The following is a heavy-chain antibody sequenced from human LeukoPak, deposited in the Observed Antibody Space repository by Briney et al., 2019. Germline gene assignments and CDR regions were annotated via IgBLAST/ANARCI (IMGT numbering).Heavy chain of an antibody. CDR2: ISYDGSNK. CDR3: ARPRGDGYISGFDY. D-gene: IGHD5-24*01. Sequence: PGGSLRLSCAASGFTFSSYAMHWVRQAPGKGLEWVAVISYDGSNKYYADSVKGRFTISRDNSKNTLYLQMNSLRAEDTAVYYCARPRGDGYISGFDYWGQGTLVTVSS. V-gene: IGHV3-30*04. CDR1: GFTFSSYA. J-gene: IGHJ4*02.